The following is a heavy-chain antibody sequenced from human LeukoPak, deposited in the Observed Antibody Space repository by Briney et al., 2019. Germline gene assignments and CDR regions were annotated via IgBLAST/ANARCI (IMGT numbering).Heavy chain of an antibody. J-gene: IGHJ4*02. Sequence: GGSLRLSCAASGFTFSSYEMNWVRQAPGKGLEWVAYISSSGSTICYADSVKGRFTISRDNAKNSLYLQMNSLRAEATAVYYCARDYYDSSGYYWGQGTLVTVSS. D-gene: IGHD3-22*01. V-gene: IGHV3-48*03. CDR2: ISSSGSTI. CDR1: GFTFSSYE. CDR3: ARDYYDSSGYY.